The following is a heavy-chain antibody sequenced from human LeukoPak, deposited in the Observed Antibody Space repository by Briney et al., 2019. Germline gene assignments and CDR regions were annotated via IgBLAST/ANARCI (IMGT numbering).Heavy chain of an antibody. D-gene: IGHD2-15*01. CDR1: GGSISSHY. V-gene: IGHV4-59*11. CDR3: ARIYCSGGSCQEYYFDY. Sequence: SETLSLTCTVSGGSISSHYWSWIRQPPGKGLEWIGYIYYSGSTNYNPSLKSRVTISVDTSKNQFSLKLSSVTAADTAVYYCARIYCSGGSCQEYYFDYWGQGTLVTVSS. J-gene: IGHJ4*02. CDR2: IYYSGST.